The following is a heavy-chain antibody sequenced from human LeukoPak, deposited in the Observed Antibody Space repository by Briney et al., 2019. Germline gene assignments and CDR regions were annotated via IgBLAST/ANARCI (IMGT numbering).Heavy chain of an antibody. CDR1: GGSISGSSYY. CDR2: VDNNENT. CDR3: ARHLYDILTGYAYYFDY. D-gene: IGHD3-9*01. Sequence: SETLSLTCTVSGGSISGSSYYWGWIRQPPGKGLEWIGSVDNNENTYYNPSLKSRVTISVDTSKNQFSLKLNSATAADTAVYYCARHLYDILTGYAYYFDYWGQGTLVTVSS. J-gene: IGHJ4*02. V-gene: IGHV4-39*01.